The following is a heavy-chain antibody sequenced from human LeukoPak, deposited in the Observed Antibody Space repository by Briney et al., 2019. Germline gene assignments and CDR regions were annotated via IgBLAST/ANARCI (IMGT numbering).Heavy chain of an antibody. CDR2: IKQDGSEK. Sequence: GGSLRLSCAASGFTFSSYWMSWVRQAPGKGLEWVANIKQDGSEKYYVDSVKGRFTISRDNAKNSLYLQMNSLRAEDTAVYYCARREYDFWSGYSALGGFDYWGQGTLVTVSS. J-gene: IGHJ4*02. CDR3: ARREYDFWSGYSALGGFDY. CDR1: GFTFSSYW. V-gene: IGHV3-7*01. D-gene: IGHD3-3*01.